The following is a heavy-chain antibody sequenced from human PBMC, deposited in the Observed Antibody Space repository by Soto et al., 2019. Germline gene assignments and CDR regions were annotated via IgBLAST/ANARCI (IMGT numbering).Heavy chain of an antibody. J-gene: IGHJ5*02. Sequence: GGSLRLSCAASGLTFSSYSMNWVRQAPGKGLEWVSSISSSSSYIYYADSVKGRFTISRDNAKNSLYLQMNSLRAEDTAVYYCAYFEGSRFDPWGQGTLVTVSS. CDR2: ISSSSSYI. CDR3: AYFEGSRFDP. D-gene: IGHD3-9*01. V-gene: IGHV3-21*01. CDR1: GLTFSSYS.